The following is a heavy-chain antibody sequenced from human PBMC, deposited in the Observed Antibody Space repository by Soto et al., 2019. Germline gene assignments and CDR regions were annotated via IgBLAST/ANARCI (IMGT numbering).Heavy chain of an antibody. D-gene: IGHD5-18*01. V-gene: IGHV3-21*01. J-gene: IGHJ4*02. CDR1: GFTFSSYS. CDR3: ARLEDTAMVYPY. CDR2: ISSSSSYI. Sequence: EVQLVESGGGLVKPGGSLRLSCAASGFTFSSYSMNWVRQAPGKGLEWVSSISSSSSYIYYADSVKGRFTISRDNAKNSLYLQMNSLRAEDTAVYYCARLEDTAMVYPYWGQGTLVTVSS.